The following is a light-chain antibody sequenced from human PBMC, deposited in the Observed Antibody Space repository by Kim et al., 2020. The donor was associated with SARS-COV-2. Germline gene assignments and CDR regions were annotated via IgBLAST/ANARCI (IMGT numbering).Light chain of an antibody. J-gene: IGKJ4*01. CDR1: QSVSSN. CDR3: HQYNKMTPLS. Sequence: EIVMTQSPATLSVSPGERATLSCRASQSVSSNLAWYQQKPGQAPRLLIYGASTRATGIPARFSGSGSGTEFTLTISSLQSEDFAVYYCHQYNKMTPLSFCAESKVGIK. V-gene: IGKV3D-15*01. CDR2: GAS.